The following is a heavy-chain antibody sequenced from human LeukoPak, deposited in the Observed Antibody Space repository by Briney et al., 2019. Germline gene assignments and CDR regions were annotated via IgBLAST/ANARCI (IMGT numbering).Heavy chain of an antibody. D-gene: IGHD4-23*01. V-gene: IGHV4-34*01. J-gene: IGHJ4*02. CDR1: GGSISSYY. CDR3: ARVSFGGNSLDY. CDR2: INHSGST. Sequence: SEXLSLTCTVSGGSISSYYWSWIRQPPGKGLEWIGEINHSGSTNYNPSLKSRVAISVDTSKNQFSLKLSSVTAADTAVYYCARVSFGGNSLDYWGQGTLVTVSS.